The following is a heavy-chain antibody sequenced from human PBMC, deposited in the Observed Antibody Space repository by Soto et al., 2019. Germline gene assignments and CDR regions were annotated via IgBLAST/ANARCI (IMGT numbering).Heavy chain of an antibody. CDR1: EFIFSSYG. CDR3: AKDTYYYSSSGYYIFDY. D-gene: IGHD3-22*01. V-gene: IGHV3-30*18. J-gene: IGHJ4*02. CDR2: VSHDGSNK. Sequence: QVQLVESGGGVVQPERSLRLSCEADEFIFSSYGDQWVRQAPGKGLEWVAVVSHDGSNKKYVDSVEGRFTISRDNSKNTLYLQMNSLRAEDTAVYYCAKDTYYYSSSGYYIFDYWGQGTLVTVSP.